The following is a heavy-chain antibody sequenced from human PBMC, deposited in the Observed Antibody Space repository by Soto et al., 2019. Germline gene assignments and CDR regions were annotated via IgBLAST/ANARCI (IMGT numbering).Heavy chain of an antibody. Sequence: EVQLVESGGDLVQPGGSLRLSCAASGFTFSTYSMNWVRQAPGKGLEWVSSISSSSTIYYADSVKGRFTISRDNVQNSLCLQMPSLRADDTAVYYCARERGSGWTFDYWGQGTLVTVSS. J-gene: IGHJ4*02. CDR3: ARERGSGWTFDY. D-gene: IGHD6-19*01. CDR1: GFTFSTYS. CDR2: ISSSSTI. V-gene: IGHV3-48*01.